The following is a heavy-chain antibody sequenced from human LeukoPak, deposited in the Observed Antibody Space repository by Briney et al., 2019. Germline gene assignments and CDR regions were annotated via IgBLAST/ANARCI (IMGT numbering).Heavy chain of an antibody. J-gene: IGHJ5*02. V-gene: IGHV4-30-4*01. D-gene: IGHD3-22*01. CDR2: IYYSGST. CDR1: GGSISSGDYY. CDR3: ARGSSDHYYDSSGYYHH. Sequence: SETLSLTCTVSGGSISSGDYYWSWIRQPPGKGLEWIGYIYYSGSTYCNPSLRSRVTISVDTSKNQFSLKLSSVTAADTAVYYCARGSSDHYYDSSGYYHHWGQGTLVTVSS.